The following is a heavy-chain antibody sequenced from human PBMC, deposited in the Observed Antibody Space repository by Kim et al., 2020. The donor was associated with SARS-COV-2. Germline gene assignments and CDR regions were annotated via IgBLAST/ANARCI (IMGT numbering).Heavy chain of an antibody. Sequence: KGDTKYAQKLQDRGTMTADTYTSTVYMELRSLRSDDTAIYYCARRTPEDYWGQGTLVTVSS. CDR3: ARRTPEDY. CDR2: KGDT. V-gene: IGHV1-18*01. J-gene: IGHJ4*02.